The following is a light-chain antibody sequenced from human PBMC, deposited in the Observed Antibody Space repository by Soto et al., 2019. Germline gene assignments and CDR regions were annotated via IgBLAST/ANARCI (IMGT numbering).Light chain of an antibody. Sequence: QSALAQPASVSGSPGQSITISCTGTSNDIGLYNYVSWYQQHPGKAPKLIIYVVSSRPSGISNRFSASKSGNTASLTISGLQAEDEADYYCASYARGSTLVVFGGGTKVIVL. CDR1: SNDIGLYNY. CDR2: VVS. V-gene: IGLV2-14*01. J-gene: IGLJ2*01. CDR3: ASYARGSTLVV.